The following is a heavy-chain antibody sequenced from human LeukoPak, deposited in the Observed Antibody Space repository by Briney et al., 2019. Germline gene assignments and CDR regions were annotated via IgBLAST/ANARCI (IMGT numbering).Heavy chain of an antibody. CDR3: AELGITMIGGV. V-gene: IGHV3-48*03. J-gene: IGHJ6*04. CDR2: ISFSGNSI. Sequence: GGSLRLSCAASGFIFSSYEMNWVRQAPGKGLEWVAFISFSGNSIYYADSVKGRFTISRDNAKNSLYLQMNSLRAEDTAVYYCAELGITMIGGVWGKGTTVTISS. D-gene: IGHD3-10*02. CDR1: GFIFSSYE.